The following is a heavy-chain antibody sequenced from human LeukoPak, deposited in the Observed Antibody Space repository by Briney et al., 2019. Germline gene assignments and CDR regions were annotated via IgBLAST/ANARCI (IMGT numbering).Heavy chain of an antibody. J-gene: IGHJ5*02. CDR2: IIPIFGTA. D-gene: IGHD4-23*01. Sequence: SVKVSCKASGGTFSSYAISWVRQAPGRGLEWMGGIIPIFGTANYAQKFQGRVTITADESTSTAYMELSSLRSEDTAVYYCARTDYGGQQQRGFDPWGQGTLVTVSS. CDR1: GGTFSSYA. CDR3: ARTDYGGQQQRGFDP. V-gene: IGHV1-69*13.